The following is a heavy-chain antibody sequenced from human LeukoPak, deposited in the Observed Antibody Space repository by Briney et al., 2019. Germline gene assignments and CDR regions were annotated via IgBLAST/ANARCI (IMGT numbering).Heavy chain of an antibody. Sequence: ASVKVSCKTSGYTFTGYYLHWVRQAPGQGLEWMGWINPNSGGTNYAQKFQGRVTMTRDTSFSTAYMELSRLRSDDSAVYYCVRNIWSGEFTASNCFDPWGQGTLVTVSS. CDR2: INPNSGGT. CDR3: VRNIWSGEFTASNCFDP. V-gene: IGHV1-2*02. D-gene: IGHD3-10*01. J-gene: IGHJ5*02. CDR1: GYTFTGYY.